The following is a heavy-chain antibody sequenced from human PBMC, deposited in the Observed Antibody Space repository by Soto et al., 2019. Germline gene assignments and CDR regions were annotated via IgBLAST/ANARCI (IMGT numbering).Heavy chain of an antibody. D-gene: IGHD6-25*01. CDR3: ARVHSSGALYCMDV. Sequence: EDLKISWNGSGYSFTRYWISWVRQVPGKGLEWMGRIGRSDSYTNYSSSFQGHVTISADKSISTAYLQWSSLKASDTAMYYCARVHSSGALYCMDVWGQGTTVTVSS. CDR1: GYSFTRYW. V-gene: IGHV5-10-1*01. J-gene: IGHJ6*02. CDR2: IGRSDSYT.